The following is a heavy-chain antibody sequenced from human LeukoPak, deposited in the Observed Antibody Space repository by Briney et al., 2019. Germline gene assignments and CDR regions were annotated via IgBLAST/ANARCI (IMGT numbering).Heavy chain of an antibody. D-gene: IGHD6-6*01. V-gene: IGHV1-69*13. CDR1: GGTFSSYA. CDR2: IIPIFGTA. J-gene: IGHJ6*03. Sequence: SVKVSCKASGGTFSSYAISWVRQAPGQGLEWMGGIIPIFGTANYAQKFQGRVTITADESTSTAYMELSSLRSEDTAVYYCAGSSSVPYYYYYYYMDVWGKGTTVTVSS. CDR3: AGSSSVPYYYYYYYMDV.